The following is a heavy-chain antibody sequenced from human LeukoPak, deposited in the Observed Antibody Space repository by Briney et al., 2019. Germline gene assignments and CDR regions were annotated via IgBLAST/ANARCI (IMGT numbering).Heavy chain of an antibody. CDR3: AKDLVATTYRDAFDI. J-gene: IGHJ3*02. D-gene: IGHD5-12*01. V-gene: IGHV3-23*01. CDR2: ISGAGGTT. Sequence: GGSLRLSCAASGFTFSSYDMSWVRQAPGKGLEWVSYISGAGGTTYYADSVKGRFTISRDNSKNTMYLQMNGLRAEDTAVYYCAKDLVATTYRDAFDIWGQGTMVTVSS. CDR1: GFTFSSYD.